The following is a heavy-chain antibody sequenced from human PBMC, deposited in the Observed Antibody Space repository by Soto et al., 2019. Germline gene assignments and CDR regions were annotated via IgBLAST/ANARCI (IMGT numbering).Heavy chain of an antibody. CDR1: GYTFTSYY. J-gene: IGHJ6*02. Sequence: ASVKVSCKASGYTFTSYYMHWVRQAPGQGLEWMGIINPSGGSTSYAQKFQGRVTMTRDTSTSTVYMELSSLRSEDTAVYYCASDAGTVPYYYGMDVWGQGTTVTVSS. V-gene: IGHV1-46*01. CDR3: ASDAGTVPYYYGMDV. CDR2: INPSGGST. D-gene: IGHD6-13*01.